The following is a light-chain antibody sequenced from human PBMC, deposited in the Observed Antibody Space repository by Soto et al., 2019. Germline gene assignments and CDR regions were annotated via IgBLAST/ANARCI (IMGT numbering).Light chain of an antibody. J-gene: IGKJ4*01. CDR3: QQANSFPLT. CDR1: QTITGTY. CDR2: GAS. V-gene: IGKV3-20*01. Sequence: EVVLTQFPGTLSLSPGERATLSCRASQTITGTYLAWYQQKPGQAPRLLIHGASTRATGIPDRFSGGGTGTDFNLNISRVEPEDFATYYCQQANSFPLTFGGGTKVEIK.